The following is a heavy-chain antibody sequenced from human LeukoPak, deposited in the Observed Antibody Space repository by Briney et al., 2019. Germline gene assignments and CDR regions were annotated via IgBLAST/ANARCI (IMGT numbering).Heavy chain of an antibody. V-gene: IGHV4-4*07. CDR2: IYTSGSP. Sequence: SETLSLTCTVSGGSISSYYWSWIRQPAGKGVEWIGRIYTSGSPNYNPSLRSRVTISVDKSKNQFSLKLSSVTAADTAVYYCARRSSGWYYFDYWGQGTLVTVSS. J-gene: IGHJ4*02. CDR1: GGSISSYY. CDR3: ARRSSGWYYFDY. D-gene: IGHD6-19*01.